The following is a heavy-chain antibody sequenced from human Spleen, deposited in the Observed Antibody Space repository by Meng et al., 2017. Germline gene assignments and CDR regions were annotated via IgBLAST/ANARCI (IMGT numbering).Heavy chain of an antibody. J-gene: IGHJ6*02. CDR1: GGTFSTHA. D-gene: IGHD3-22*01. CDR3: ARQSYDSSGYDYYYGMDV. Sequence: SVKVSCKASGGTFSTHAITWVRQAPGQGLEWMGGIIPIFGTANYAQKFQGRVTITADKSTSTAYMELSSLRSEDTAVYYCARQSYDSSGYDYYYGMDVWGQGTTVTVSS. V-gene: IGHV1-69*06. CDR2: IIPIFGTA.